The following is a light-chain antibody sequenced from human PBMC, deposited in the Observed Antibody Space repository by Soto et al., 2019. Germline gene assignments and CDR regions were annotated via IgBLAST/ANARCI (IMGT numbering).Light chain of an antibody. CDR2: DSS. V-gene: IGKV3-15*01. Sequence: EIVLTQSPAALSVSPGERVTLSCRASQGIGSTLAWYQQKPGQTPRLLIYDSSTRAIGIPTRFSGSRSGTEFTLTINGLQSEDFAVYYCQQYNNWPLTFGGGTKVDIK. CDR3: QQYNNWPLT. J-gene: IGKJ4*01. CDR1: QGIGST.